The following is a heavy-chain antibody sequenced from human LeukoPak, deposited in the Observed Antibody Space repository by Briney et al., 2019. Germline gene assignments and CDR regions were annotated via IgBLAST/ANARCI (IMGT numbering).Heavy chain of an antibody. J-gene: IGHJ3*02. CDR3: ARGGRGSAAVVAPRSFDI. CDR1: GGTFSSYA. D-gene: IGHD3-22*01. Sequence: SVKVSCKASGGTFSSYAISWVRQAPGQGLEWMGGIIPIFGTANYAQKFQGRVTITADESTSTAYMELSSLRSEDSALYYCARGGRGSAAVVAPRSFDIWGQGTMVTVSS. V-gene: IGHV1-69*13. CDR2: IIPIFGTA.